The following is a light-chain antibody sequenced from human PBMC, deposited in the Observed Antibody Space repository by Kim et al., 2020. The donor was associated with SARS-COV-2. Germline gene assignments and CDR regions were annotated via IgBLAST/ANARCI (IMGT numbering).Light chain of an antibody. V-gene: IGLV1-47*01. CDR1: RANIGNNF. Sequence: QSVLTQPPSASGTPGQTVTISCSGGRANIGNNFVFWYRQLPGAAPRLLMYRNDQRPSGVPDRISGSKSGTSASLAISDLRSEDEADYFCASWDDTLNSQLFGGGIQLTVL. CDR2: RND. CDR3: ASWDDTLNSQL. J-gene: IGLJ3*02.